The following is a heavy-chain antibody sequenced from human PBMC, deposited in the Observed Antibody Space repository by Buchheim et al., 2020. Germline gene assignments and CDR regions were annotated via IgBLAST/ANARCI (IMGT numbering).Heavy chain of an antibody. V-gene: IGHV1-3*01. CDR3: ARTFPFDY. J-gene: IGHJ4*02. CDR1: GYSFISFA. Sequence: QVQLVQSGAEVRKPGASVKISCKASGYSFISFAIHWVCQAPGQGLEWMGWVNAGNGNTGYSQNFQGRVSITADKTASTAYLELKSLTSEDTAVYYCARTFPFDYWGQGTL. CDR2: VNAGNGNT. D-gene: IGHD3-3*02.